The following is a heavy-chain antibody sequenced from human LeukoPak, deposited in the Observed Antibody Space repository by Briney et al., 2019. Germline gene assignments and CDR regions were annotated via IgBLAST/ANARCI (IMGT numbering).Heavy chain of an antibody. CDR2: INHSGST. CDR1: GGSFSGYY. D-gene: IGHD3-10*01. V-gene: IGHV4-34*01. Sequence: SETLSLTCAVYGGSFSGYYWSWIRQPPGNGLEWIGEINHSGSTNYNPSLKSRVTISVDTSKNQFSLKLSSVTAADTAVYYCAGAHYYGSGSYYLYFDYWGQGTLVTVSS. CDR3: AGAHYYGSGSYYLYFDY. J-gene: IGHJ4*02.